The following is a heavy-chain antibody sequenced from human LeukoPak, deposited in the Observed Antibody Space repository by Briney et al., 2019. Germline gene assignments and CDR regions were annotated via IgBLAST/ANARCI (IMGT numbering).Heavy chain of an antibody. Sequence: ASVKVSCKASGGTFSSYAISWVRQAPGQGLEWMGGIIPIFGTANYAQKFQGRVTITADESTSTAYMELSSLRSEDTAVYYCARGVPTVTTAAFDIWGQGTMFTVSS. D-gene: IGHD4-17*01. V-gene: IGHV1-69*13. CDR2: IIPIFGTA. CDR3: ARGVPTVTTAAFDI. J-gene: IGHJ3*02. CDR1: GGTFSSYA.